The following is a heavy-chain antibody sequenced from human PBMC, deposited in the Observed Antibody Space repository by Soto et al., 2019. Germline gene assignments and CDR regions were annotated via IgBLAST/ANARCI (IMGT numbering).Heavy chain of an antibody. CDR2: ISAYNGNT. D-gene: IGHD3-10*01. Sequence: QVQLVQSGAEVKKPGASVKVSCKASGYTFTSYGISWVRQAPGQGLEWMGWISAYNGNTNYAQKLQVRVTMTTDTSTSTAYMELRSLRSDDTAVYYCARGWGGVWFGEFPHRYGMDVWGQGTTVTVSS. CDR3: ARGWGGVWFGEFPHRYGMDV. J-gene: IGHJ6*02. CDR1: GYTFTSYG. V-gene: IGHV1-18*01.